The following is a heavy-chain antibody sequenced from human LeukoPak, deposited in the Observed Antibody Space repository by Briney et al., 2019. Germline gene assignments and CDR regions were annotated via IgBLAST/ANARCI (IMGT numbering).Heavy chain of an antibody. Sequence: GSLRLSCAASGYTFSSYAMSWVRQAPGKGLEWVSSISGSGGSTYYADSVKGRFTISRDNSKNTLYLQMNSLRAEDTAVYYCAKARGEQNGGSNYWGQGTQVIVSS. J-gene: IGHJ4*02. CDR3: AKARGEQNGGSNY. CDR1: GYTFSSYA. CDR2: ISGSGGST. V-gene: IGHV3-23*01. D-gene: IGHD2-15*01.